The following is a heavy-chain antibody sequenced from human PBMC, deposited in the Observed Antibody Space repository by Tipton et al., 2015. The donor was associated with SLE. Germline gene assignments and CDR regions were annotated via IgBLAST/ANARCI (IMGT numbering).Heavy chain of an antibody. CDR1: GGSISSGSYY. V-gene: IGHV4-61*09. CDR3: ARDLAVAGRGGWFDP. D-gene: IGHD6-19*01. J-gene: IGHJ5*02. Sequence: TLSLTCTVSGGSISSGSYYWSWIRQPAGKGLEWIGYIYTSGSTNYNPSLKSRVTISVDASKNQFSLKLSSVTAADTAVYYCARDLAVAGRGGWFDPWGQGTLVTVSS. CDR2: IYTSGST.